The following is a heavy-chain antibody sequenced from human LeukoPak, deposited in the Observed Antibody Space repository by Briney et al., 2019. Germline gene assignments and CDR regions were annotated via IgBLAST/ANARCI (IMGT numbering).Heavy chain of an antibody. J-gene: IGHJ4*02. CDR2: ISGSGGST. V-gene: IGHV3-23*01. D-gene: IGHD2-15*01. CDR3: AKAPLGRCTGAICYSFDY. CDR1: GFTFSSYG. Sequence: GGSLRLSCGASGFTFSSYGMSWVRQAPGKGLEWVSAISGSGGSTYYADSVKGRFTISRDNSKNTLYLQMNSLRAEDAAVYYCAKAPLGRCTGAICYSFDYWGQGTLVTVSS.